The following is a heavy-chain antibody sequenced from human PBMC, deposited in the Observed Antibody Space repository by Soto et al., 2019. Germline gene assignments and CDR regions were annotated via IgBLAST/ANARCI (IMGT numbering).Heavy chain of an antibody. J-gene: IGHJ4*02. CDR1: GGSISSSSYY. CDR3: ARLRNDFWSGYCDY. Sequence: TSETLSLTCTVSGGSISSSSYYWGWIRQPPGKGLEWIGSIYYSGSTYYNPSLKSRVTISVDTSKNQFSLKLSSVTAADTAVYYCARLRNDFWSGYCDYCGQVTLVTVSS. D-gene: IGHD3-3*01. V-gene: IGHV4-39*01. CDR2: IYYSGST.